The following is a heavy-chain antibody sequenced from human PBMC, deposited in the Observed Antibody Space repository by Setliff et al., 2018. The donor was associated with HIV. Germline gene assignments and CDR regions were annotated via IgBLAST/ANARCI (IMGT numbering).Heavy chain of an antibody. D-gene: IGHD3-3*02. J-gene: IGHJ5*02. CDR2: IYYSGST. Sequence: SETLSLTCTVSGGSISSGSYYWSWIRQPAGKGLEWIGYIYYSGSTYYNPSLKSRVTISVDTSKNQFSLKLRSVTAADTAVYYCARERLTFVEFANWFDPRGQGTLVTVSS. CDR3: ARERLTFVEFANWFDP. CDR1: GGSISSGSYY. V-gene: IGHV4-61*10.